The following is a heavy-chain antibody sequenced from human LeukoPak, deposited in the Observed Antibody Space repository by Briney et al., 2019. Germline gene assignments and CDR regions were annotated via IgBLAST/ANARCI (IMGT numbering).Heavy chain of an antibody. D-gene: IGHD5-18*01. CDR1: GGSISSYY. V-gene: IGHV4-59*08. Sequence: SETLSLTCTVSGGSISSYYWSWIRHPPGKGLEWIGYIYYSGSTNHNPSLKRRVTISVDTSKNQYSLRLSSVTAADTAVYYGTRPFRYSYGYNYWGQVILVTVAS. CDR2: IYYSGST. CDR3: TRPFRYSYGYNY. J-gene: IGHJ4*02.